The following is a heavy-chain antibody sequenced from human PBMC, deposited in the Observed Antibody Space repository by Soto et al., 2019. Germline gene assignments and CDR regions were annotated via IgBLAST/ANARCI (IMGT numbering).Heavy chain of an antibody. Sequence: QINLKESAPTVVKPTQTLTLTCTFSGFSISTSGAAVGWIRQPPGRALEWVALIYWDGDKCYNRYNPFLDGIVSVTKDTSKTQLAPTLTNVDLVEAATYFCAHRATMRMFGLVIDDGVWFDPWGQGTRVIVSS. V-gene: IGHV2-5*02. CDR1: GFSISTSGAA. J-gene: IGHJ5*02. D-gene: IGHD3-16*01. CDR2: IYWDGDK. CDR3: AHRATMRMFGLVIDDGVWFDP.